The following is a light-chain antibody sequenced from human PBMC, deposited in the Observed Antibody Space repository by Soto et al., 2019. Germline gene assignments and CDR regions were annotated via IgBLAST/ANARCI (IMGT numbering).Light chain of an antibody. CDR1: QTINSW. J-gene: IGKJ1*01. Sequence: DVQMTQSPSTLSASVGDTVTITCRVSQTINSWLAWYQHRPGKGPKLLIYKTSTVEGGVPLRFSGSGSGTEFTLTISSLQPADSATYYCQQYNTYPMTFGQGTKVDIK. CDR2: KTS. V-gene: IGKV1-5*03. CDR3: QQYNTYPMT.